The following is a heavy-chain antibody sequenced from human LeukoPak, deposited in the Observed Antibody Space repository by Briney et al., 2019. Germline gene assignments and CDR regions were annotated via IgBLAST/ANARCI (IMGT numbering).Heavy chain of an antibody. CDR1: GFIFSSYA. CDR2: ISASGGNT. J-gene: IGHJ4*02. CDR3: ALGWYLDY. Sequence: TGGSLRLSCAASGFIFSSYAMSWVRQAPGKGLDWVSAISASGGNTYSADSVKGRFTISRDNSKNTLYLQMNSLRAEDTAVYYCALGWYLDYWGQGTLVTVSS. V-gene: IGHV3-23*01. D-gene: IGHD6-19*01.